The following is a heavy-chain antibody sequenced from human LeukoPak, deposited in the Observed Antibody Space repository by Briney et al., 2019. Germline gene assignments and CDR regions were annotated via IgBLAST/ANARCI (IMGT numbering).Heavy chain of an antibody. CDR1: GFTLGSHD. Sequence: GGSLRLSCTASGFTLGSHDMHWVRQIPGQGLEWVAAVSSGFHAFFADSVQGRFTVSREDARNSLYLQMNSLRAGDTAVCYCVREARGYHYTYFDYWGQGTLVTVSS. CDR3: VREARGYHYTYFDY. CDR2: VSSGFHA. D-gene: IGHD5-18*01. V-gene: IGHV3-13*01. J-gene: IGHJ4*02.